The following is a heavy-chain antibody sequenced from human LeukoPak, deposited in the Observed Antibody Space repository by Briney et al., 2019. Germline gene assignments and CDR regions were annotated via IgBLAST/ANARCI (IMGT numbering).Heavy chain of an antibody. CDR3: ARGGESTAMARFDY. Sequence: GASVKVSCRTSGYTFAAYYIHWVRQAPGQGLEWMGWVNPNGGGTNYAQKFKDRLTMTRDTSISTAYMELSSLRSEDTAVYYCARGGESTAMARFDYWGQGTLVTVSS. CDR1: GYTFAAYY. CDR2: VNPNGGGT. V-gene: IGHV1-2*02. D-gene: IGHD5-18*01. J-gene: IGHJ4*02.